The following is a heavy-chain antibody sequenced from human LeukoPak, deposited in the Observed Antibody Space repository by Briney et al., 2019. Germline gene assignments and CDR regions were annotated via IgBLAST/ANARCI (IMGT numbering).Heavy chain of an antibody. Sequence: GVSLRLSCAASGFTFSRCSMNWVRQAPGKGLDWVSGTSASSSYIFYADSVKGRFTISRDNAKNSVDLQMNSLRVEDSAVYYCARGGDPVDYWGQGTLVTVSS. CDR3: ARGGDPVDY. CDR1: GFTFSRCS. V-gene: IGHV3-21*06. J-gene: IGHJ4*02. CDR2: TSASSSYI. D-gene: IGHD3-16*01.